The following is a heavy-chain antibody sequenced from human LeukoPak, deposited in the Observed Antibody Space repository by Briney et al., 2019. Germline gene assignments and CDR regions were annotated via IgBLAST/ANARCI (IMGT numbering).Heavy chain of an antibody. D-gene: IGHD3-22*01. Sequence: GGSLRLSCAASGFTFSSYSMNWVRQAPGKGLEWVSSISSSSSYIYYADSVKGRFTISRDNAKNSLYLQMNSLRAKDTAVYYCARNYYDSSGYYQYFQHWGQGTLVTVSS. CDR2: ISSSSSYI. J-gene: IGHJ1*01. V-gene: IGHV3-21*01. CDR1: GFTFSSYS. CDR3: ARNYYDSSGYYQYFQH.